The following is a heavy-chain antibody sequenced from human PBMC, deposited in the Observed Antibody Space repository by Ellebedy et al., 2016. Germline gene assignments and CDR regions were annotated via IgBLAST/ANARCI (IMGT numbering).Heavy chain of an antibody. Sequence: ASVKVSCKASGYTFTSYGISWVRQAPGQGLEWMGWISAYNGNTNYAQKLQGRVTMTRNTSTSTVYMDLSSLRSEDTAVYYCASGFDNSGCLDYWGQGTLVTVSS. CDR1: GYTFTSYG. CDR3: ASGFDNSGCLDY. V-gene: IGHV1-18*01. CDR2: ISAYNGNT. D-gene: IGHD3-22*01. J-gene: IGHJ4*02.